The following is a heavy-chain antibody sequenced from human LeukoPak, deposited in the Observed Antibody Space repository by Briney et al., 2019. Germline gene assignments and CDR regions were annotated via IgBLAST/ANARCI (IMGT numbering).Heavy chain of an antibody. CDR1: GFTFSSYA. CDR3: AKVRMGATSSFDY. Sequence: GGSLRLSCAASGFTFSSYAMSWVRQAPGKGLEWVSGISGSGGSTYYADSVKGRFTISRDNSKNTLYLQMNSLRAEDTAVYYCAKVRMGATSSFDYWGQGTLVTVSS. V-gene: IGHV3-23*01. CDR2: ISGSGGST. J-gene: IGHJ4*02. D-gene: IGHD1-26*01.